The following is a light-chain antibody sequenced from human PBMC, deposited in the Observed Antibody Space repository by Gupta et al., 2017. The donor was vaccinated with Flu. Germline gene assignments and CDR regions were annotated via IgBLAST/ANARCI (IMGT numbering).Light chain of an antibody. CDR2: GAF. V-gene: IGKV3-15*01. J-gene: IGKJ1*01. Sequence: TVMTQSPDTLSVSPGQRVTLSCRASQSIGPNLAWRQQRPGQAPKPLIYGAFNRATGVPARFGGTGSGKEFTLTISSLQSEDFAVYYCQQYNDWPLWTFGQGTRVEI. CDR1: QSIGPN. CDR3: QQYNDWPLWT.